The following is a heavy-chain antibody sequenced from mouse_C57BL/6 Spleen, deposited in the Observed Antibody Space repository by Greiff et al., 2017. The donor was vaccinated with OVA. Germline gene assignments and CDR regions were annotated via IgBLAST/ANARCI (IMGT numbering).Heavy chain of an antibody. D-gene: IGHD2-5*01. CDR2: IYPGDGDT. CDR3: ARDALYYSNFSYAMDD. CDR1: GYAFSSYW. Sequence: QVQLKESGAELVKPGASVKISCKASGYAFSSYWMNWVKQRPGKGLEWIGQIYPGDGDTNYNGKFKGKATLTAAKSSSTAYMQLSSLSSEDSAVYCCARDALYYSNFSYAMDDWGQGTSVTVSS. V-gene: IGHV1-80*01. J-gene: IGHJ4*01.